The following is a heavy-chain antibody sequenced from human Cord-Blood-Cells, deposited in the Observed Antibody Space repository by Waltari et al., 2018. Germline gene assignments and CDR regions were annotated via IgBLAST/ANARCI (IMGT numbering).Heavy chain of an antibody. CDR1: GGSFSGYY. V-gene: IGHV4-34*01. CDR3: ARGIYTGDWYFDL. Sequence: QVQLQQWGAGLLKPSETLSLTCAVYGGSFSGYYWSWIRQPPGKGLEWIGEINHSGSTNYNPSLKSRVTISVDTSKNQFSLKLSSVTAADTAVYYCARGIYTGDWYFDLWGRGTLVTVSS. D-gene: IGHD7-27*01. J-gene: IGHJ2*01. CDR2: INHSGST.